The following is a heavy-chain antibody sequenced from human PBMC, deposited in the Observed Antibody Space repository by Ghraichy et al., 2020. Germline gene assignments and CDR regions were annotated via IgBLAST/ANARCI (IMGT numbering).Heavy chain of an antibody. Sequence: SVKVSCKASGGTFSSYGVSWVRQAPGQGLEWMGRIIPLLGRADYAQKFQGRVTIIADKSTNIAYLELSSLRSEDTAMYFCAREPRANPQQLMVPSWFFDLWGRGTLVTVSS. D-gene: IGHD4/OR15-4a*01. J-gene: IGHJ2*01. V-gene: IGHV1-69*04. CDR1: GGTFSSYG. CDR3: AREPRANPQQLMVPSWFFDL. CDR2: IIPLLGRA.